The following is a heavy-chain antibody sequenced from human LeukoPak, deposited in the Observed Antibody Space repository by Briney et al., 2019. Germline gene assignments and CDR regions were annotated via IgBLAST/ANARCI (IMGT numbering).Heavy chain of an antibody. CDR2: IYHSGST. CDR3: AREALYYDSSGYYYRAFDI. V-gene: IGHV4-4*02. Sequence: SETLSLTCAVSGGSISSSNWWSWVRQPPGKGLEWIGEIYHSGSTNYNPSLKSRVTISVDKSKNQFSLKLSSVTAADTAVYYCAREALYYDSSGYYYRAFDIWGQGTMVTVSS. CDR1: GGSISSSNW. J-gene: IGHJ3*02. D-gene: IGHD3-22*01.